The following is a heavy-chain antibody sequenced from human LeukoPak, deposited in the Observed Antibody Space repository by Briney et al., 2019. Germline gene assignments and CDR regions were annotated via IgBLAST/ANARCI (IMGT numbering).Heavy chain of an antibody. CDR1: GFTFSSYW. J-gene: IGHJ4*02. Sequence: GGSLRLSCAASGFTFSSYWMHWVRQAPGKGLVWVSRINTDGSSTSYAYSVKGRFTISRDNAKNTLSLQMNSLRAEDTAVYYCARTYYPISYYFDYWGQGTLVTVSS. V-gene: IGHV3-74*01. CDR2: INTDGSST. D-gene: IGHD3-10*01. CDR3: ARTYYPISYYFDY.